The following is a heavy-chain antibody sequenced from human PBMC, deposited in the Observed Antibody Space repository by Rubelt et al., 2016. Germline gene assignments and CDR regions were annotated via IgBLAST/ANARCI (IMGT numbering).Heavy chain of an antibody. D-gene: IGHD2-2*03. Sequence: EVQLVESGGGLVQPGGSLRLSCAASGFTFFNHGMNWVRQAPGKGLEWVANIKTDGSEDYYEDSVKGRFTTSKDKAKDSLYMQMNSLRAEDTAIYYCARDSDGYESWGQGSLVIVSS. CDR3: ARDSDGYES. CDR1: GFTFFNHG. V-gene: IGHV3-7*03. CDR2: IKTDGSED. J-gene: IGHJ5*02.